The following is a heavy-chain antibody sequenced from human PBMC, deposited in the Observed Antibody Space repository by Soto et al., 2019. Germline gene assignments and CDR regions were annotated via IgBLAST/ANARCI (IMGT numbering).Heavy chain of an antibody. J-gene: IGHJ2*01. CDR2: ISGSGAST. V-gene: IGHV3-23*01. D-gene: IGHD6-19*01. Sequence: EVQLLESGGGLVQPGGSLRLSCAASGFTFSSYAMSWVRQAPGKGLEWVSAISGSGASTYYANSVKGRFTISRDHSKNTLYLQMSRLRAEDTAVYDCAKVLGSSGWVYWYFDLWGRSTLVTVSS. CDR3: AKVLGSSGWVYWYFDL. CDR1: GFTFSSYA.